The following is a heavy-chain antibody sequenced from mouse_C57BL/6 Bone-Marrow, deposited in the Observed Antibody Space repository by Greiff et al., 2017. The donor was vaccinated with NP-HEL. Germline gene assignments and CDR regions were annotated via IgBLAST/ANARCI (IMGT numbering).Heavy chain of an antibody. CDR1: GFTFSSYA. CDR2: ISDGGSYT. CDR3: ARDTLVGYFDV. Sequence: EVQGVESGGGLVKPGGSLKLSCAASGFTFSSYAMSWVRQTPEKRLEWVATISDGGSYTYYPDNVKGRFTISRDNAKNNLYLQMSNLKSEDTAMYYCARDTLVGYFDVWGTGTTVTVSS. V-gene: IGHV5-4*01. J-gene: IGHJ1*03.